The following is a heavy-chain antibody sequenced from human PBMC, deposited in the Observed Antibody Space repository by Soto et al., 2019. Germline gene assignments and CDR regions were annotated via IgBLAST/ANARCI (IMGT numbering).Heavy chain of an antibody. CDR3: ARASVTYYYYYYMDV. CDR2: ISSSSSYI. CDR1: GFTFSSYS. J-gene: IGHJ6*03. Sequence: GGSLRLSCAASGFTFSSYSMNWVRQAPGKGLEWVSSISSSSSYIYYADSVKGRFTISRDNAKNSLYLQMNSLRAEDTAVYYCARASVTYYYYYYMDVWGKGTTVTVSS. D-gene: IGHD4-17*01. V-gene: IGHV3-21*01.